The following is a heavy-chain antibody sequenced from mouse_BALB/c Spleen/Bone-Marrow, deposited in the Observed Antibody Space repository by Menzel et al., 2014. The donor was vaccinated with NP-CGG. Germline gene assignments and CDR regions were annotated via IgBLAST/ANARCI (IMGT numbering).Heavy chain of an antibody. V-gene: IGHV5-6*02. D-gene: IGHD2-4*01. CDR3: ARRRDYDYFDY. Sequence: EVKLLESGGDLVKPGGSLKLSCAASGFTLXNYGMSWVRQIPDKRLEWVATISSGGTYTFYPDSVKGRFTISRDNTKNTLTLQMTSLKSEDTAMYYCARRRDYDYFDYWGQGTTLTVSS. J-gene: IGHJ2*01. CDR2: ISSGGTYT. CDR1: GFTLXNYG.